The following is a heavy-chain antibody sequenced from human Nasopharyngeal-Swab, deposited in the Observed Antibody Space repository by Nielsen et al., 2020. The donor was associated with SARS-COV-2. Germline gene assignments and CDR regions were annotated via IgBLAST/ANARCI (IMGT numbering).Heavy chain of an antibody. J-gene: IGHJ5*02. CDR2: IRGRDGKT. CDR1: GIILNYYA. V-gene: IGHV3-23*01. CDR3: AKGGFPPLKWSFDP. Sequence: GGSLRLSCAASGIILNYYAMSWVRQAPEKGLEWVSGIRGRDGKTYYADSVKGRFTISRDNSKNTVYVQMNNLRAEDTAVYYCAKGGFPPLKWSFDPWGQGTLVTVSS. D-gene: IGHD3-3*01.